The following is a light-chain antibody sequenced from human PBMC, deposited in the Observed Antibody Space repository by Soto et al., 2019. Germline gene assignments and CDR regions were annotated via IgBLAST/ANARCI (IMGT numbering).Light chain of an antibody. Sequence: QSVLTQPPSASGTPGQRVTISCSGSSSNIGSNTVNWYQQLPGTAPKLLIYSNNQRPSGVPDRFSGSKSGTSASLAITGLQAEDEGHYYCQSYDKRLTAYVFGTGTKLTVL. CDR1: SSNIGSNT. CDR2: SNN. CDR3: QSYDKRLTAYV. J-gene: IGLJ1*01. V-gene: IGLV1-44*01.